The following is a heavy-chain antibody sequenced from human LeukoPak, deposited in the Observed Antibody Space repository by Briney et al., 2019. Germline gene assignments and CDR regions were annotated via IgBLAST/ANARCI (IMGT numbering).Heavy chain of an antibody. CDR1: GGSISSYY. V-gene: IGHV4-59*01. J-gene: IGHJ3*02. Sequence: SETLSLTCTVSGGSISSYYWSWIRQPPGKGLEWIGYIYYSGSTNYNPSLKCRVTISVDTSKNQFSLKLSSVTAADTAVYYCARAGLMDAFDIWGQGTMVTVSS. D-gene: IGHD2-8*01. CDR2: IYYSGST. CDR3: ARAGLMDAFDI.